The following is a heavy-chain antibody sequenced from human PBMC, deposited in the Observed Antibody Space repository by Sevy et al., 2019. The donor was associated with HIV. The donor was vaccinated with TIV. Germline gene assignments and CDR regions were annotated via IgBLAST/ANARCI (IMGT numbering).Heavy chain of an antibody. CDR1: GFTFSSYW. J-gene: IGHJ4*02. CDR3: ARRDCGG. D-gene: IGHD2-21*01. V-gene: IGHV3-7*01. CDR2: INKDGSEK. Sequence: GGSLRLSCAGSGFTFSSYWMSWVRQAPGKGLEWVANINKDGSEKYYVDSVKGRFSISRDNAKNSLYLQMNSLRAEDTAVYYCARRDCGGWGQGNVVTVSS.